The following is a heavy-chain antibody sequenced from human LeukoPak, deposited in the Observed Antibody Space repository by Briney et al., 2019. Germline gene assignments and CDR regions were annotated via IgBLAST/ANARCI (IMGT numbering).Heavy chain of an antibody. Sequence: SETLSLTCTVSGGSISSYYWSWIQQPPGKGLEWIGYIYYSGSTNYNPSLKSRVTISVDTSKNQFSLKLSSVTAADTAVYYCARGLQWLGYFDYWGQGTLDTVSS. J-gene: IGHJ4*02. V-gene: IGHV4-59*01. CDR1: GGSISSYY. D-gene: IGHD6-19*01. CDR3: ARGLQWLGYFDY. CDR2: IYYSGST.